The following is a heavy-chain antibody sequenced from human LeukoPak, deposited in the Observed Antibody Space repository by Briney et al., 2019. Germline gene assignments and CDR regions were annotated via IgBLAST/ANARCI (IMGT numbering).Heavy chain of an antibody. CDR2: TYYSTKWYK. V-gene: IGHV6-1*01. J-gene: IGHJ6*04. Sequence: SQTLSLTCAISGVTVSSNSTAWNWHRQSPSRGLEWLGRTYYSTKWYKDYAVSVKNRLTINPDTSNNHFSLPLNSVTPEDTAVYYCARDVFLWFGELSGDYYCYGMDVWGKGTTVTVSS. D-gene: IGHD3-10*01. CDR1: GVTVSSNSTA. CDR3: ARDVFLWFGELSGDYYCYGMDV.